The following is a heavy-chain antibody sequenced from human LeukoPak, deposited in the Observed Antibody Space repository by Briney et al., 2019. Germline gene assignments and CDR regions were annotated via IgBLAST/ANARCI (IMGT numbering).Heavy chain of an antibody. D-gene: IGHD3-22*01. CDR3: ARGSYYYESSGYSLY. V-gene: IGHV1-69*13. CDR2: IIPRSGTV. CDR1: GGTFSSYA. J-gene: IGHJ4*02. Sequence: ASVKVSCKASGGTFSSYAISWVRQAPGHGLEWMGEIIPRSGTVNYAQKFQGGVTITADESRTIAYMELSSLGSDDTAVYYCARGSYYYESSGYSLYWGQGTLVTVSS.